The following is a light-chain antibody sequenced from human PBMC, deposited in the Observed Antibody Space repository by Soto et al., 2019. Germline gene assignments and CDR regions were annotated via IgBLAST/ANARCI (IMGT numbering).Light chain of an antibody. J-gene: IGLJ2*01. CDR3: ISYAGSNNLV. CDR2: EVT. CDR1: SSDVGAYNY. V-gene: IGLV2-8*01. Sequence: QSVLTQPASASGSPGQSVTISCTGTSSDVGAYNYVSWYQQHPGKAPKLMIYEVTKRPSGVPDRFSGSKSGNTASLTVSGLQAEDEADYYCISYAGSNNLVFGGRTK.